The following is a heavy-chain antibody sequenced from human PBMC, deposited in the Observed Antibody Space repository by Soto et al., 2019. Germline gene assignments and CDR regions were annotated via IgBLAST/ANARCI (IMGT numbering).Heavy chain of an antibody. J-gene: IGHJ4*02. Sequence: SVKVSCKASGGTFSSCAISCVRQAPGQGLEWMGGIIPIFGTANYAQKFQGRVTITADKSTSTAYMELSSLRSEDTAVYYCAQSLDTAMVITLDYWGQGTLVTVSS. D-gene: IGHD5-18*01. V-gene: IGHV1-69*06. CDR1: GGTFSSCA. CDR2: IIPIFGTA. CDR3: AQSLDTAMVITLDY.